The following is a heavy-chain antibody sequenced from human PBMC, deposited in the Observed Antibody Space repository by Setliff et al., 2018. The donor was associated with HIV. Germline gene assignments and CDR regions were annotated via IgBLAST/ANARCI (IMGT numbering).Heavy chain of an antibody. J-gene: IGHJ3*02. CDR3: ARDKPDTPHYDVFDI. CDR1: EITLSKHY. Sequence: SGGSLRLSCAGSEITLSKHYMTWVRQAPGKGLEWLANIKQDGTEKNYADSVRGRFTISRDNAKNSVYLQMNSLRAEDTAVYFCARDKPDTPHYDVFDIWGQGTMVTVSS. CDR2: IKQDGTEK. D-gene: IGHD2-15*01. V-gene: IGHV3-7*01.